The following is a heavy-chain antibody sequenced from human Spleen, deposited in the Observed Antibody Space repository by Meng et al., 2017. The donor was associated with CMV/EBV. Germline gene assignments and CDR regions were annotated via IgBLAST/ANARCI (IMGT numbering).Heavy chain of an antibody. CDR2: IKSKTDGGTT. J-gene: IGHJ6*02. CDR3: TTVYYDFWSGYYPDGMDV. CDR1: GFTFSSYW. D-gene: IGHD3-3*01. Sequence: GGSLRLSCAASGFTFSSYWMHWVRQAPGKGLEWVGRIKSKTDGGTTDYAAPVKGRFTISRDDSKNTLYLQMNSLKTEDTAVYYCTTVYYDFWSGYYPDGMDVWGQGTTVTVSS. V-gene: IGHV3-15*01.